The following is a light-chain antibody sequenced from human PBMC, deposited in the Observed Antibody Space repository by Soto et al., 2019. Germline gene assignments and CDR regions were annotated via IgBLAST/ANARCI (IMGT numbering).Light chain of an antibody. V-gene: IGKV3-20*01. CDR1: QSVSATY. CDR2: AAS. J-gene: IGKJ5*01. CDR3: QQYGSSPPIT. Sequence: EFVLMQSAGTLSLSPGERATLSRRASQSVSATYLAWYQQTPRQATRLIIYAASSRANGVPDRFSGSGSGTDFTLTLSRLEPEDFAVYDCQQYGSSPPITFGQGTRLEIK.